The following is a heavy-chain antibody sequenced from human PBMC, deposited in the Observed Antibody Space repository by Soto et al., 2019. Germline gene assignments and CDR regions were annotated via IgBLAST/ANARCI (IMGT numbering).Heavy chain of an antibody. CDR3: AKALGELSPESYDY. Sequence: GSLRLSCAASGFTFSSYGMHWVRQAPGKGLEWVAVIWYDGSNKYYADSVKGRFTISRDNSKNTLYLQMNSLRAEDTAVYYCAKALGELSPESYDYWGQGTLVTVSS. CDR2: IWYDGSNK. V-gene: IGHV3-33*06. CDR1: GFTFSSYG. D-gene: IGHD3-16*02. J-gene: IGHJ4*02.